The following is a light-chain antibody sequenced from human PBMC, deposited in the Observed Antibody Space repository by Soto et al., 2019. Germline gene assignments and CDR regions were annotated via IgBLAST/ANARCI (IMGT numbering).Light chain of an antibody. J-gene: IGLJ1*01. CDR3: SSYSSISAYV. CDR2: DVS. Sequence: QSALTQPASVSGSPGQSITISCTGTSSDVGGYNYVSWYQQHPGKAPKLMIYDVSNRPSGVSNRFSGSKSGDTASLTISGLQAEDEADHYCSSYSSISAYVFGTGTKVTVL. CDR1: SSDVGGYNY. V-gene: IGLV2-14*01.